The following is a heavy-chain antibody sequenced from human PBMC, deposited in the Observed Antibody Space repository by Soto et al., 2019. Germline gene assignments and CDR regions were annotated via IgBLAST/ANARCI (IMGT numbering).Heavy chain of an antibody. V-gene: IGHV3-30*18. CDR2: ISYDGSNK. D-gene: IGHD2-8*01. J-gene: IGHJ6*03. CDR1: GFTFSSYG. Sequence: QVQLVESGGGVVQPGRSLRLSCAASGFTFSSYGMHWVRQAPGKGLEWVAVISYDGSNKYYADSVKGRFTISRDNSKNTLYLQMNSLRAEDTAVYYCAKEGARGRMVYAIYYYYGYMDVWGKGTTVTVSS. CDR3: AKEGARGRMVYAIYYYYGYMDV.